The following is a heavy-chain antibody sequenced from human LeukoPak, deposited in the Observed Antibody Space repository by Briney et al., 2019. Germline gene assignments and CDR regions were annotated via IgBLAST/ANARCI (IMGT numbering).Heavy chain of an antibody. J-gene: IGHJ6*02. CDR2: IYYSGST. D-gene: IGHD7-27*01. CDR3: ARQKLGYYYYYYGMDV. V-gene: IGHV4-59*01. Sequence: SETLSLTCTVSGGSISSYYWSWIRQPPGKGLEWIGYIYYSGSTNYNPSLKSRVTISVDTSKNQFSLKLSSVTAADTAVYYCARQKLGYYYYYYGMDVWGQGTTVTVSS. CDR1: GGSISSYY.